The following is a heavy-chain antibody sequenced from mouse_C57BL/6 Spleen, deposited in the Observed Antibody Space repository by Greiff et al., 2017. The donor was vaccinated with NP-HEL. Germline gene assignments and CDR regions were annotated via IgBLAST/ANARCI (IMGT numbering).Heavy chain of an antibody. CDR1: GYAFSSYW. V-gene: IGHV1-80*01. CDR2: IYPGDGDT. CDR3: ASTTVVPYFDY. J-gene: IGHJ2*01. Sequence: QVQLQQSGAELVKPGASVKISCKASGYAFSSYWMNWVKQRPGKGLEWIGQIYPGDGDTNYNGKFKGKATLTADKSSSTAYMQLSSLTSEDSAVYFCASTTVVPYFDYWGQGTTLTVSS. D-gene: IGHD1-1*01.